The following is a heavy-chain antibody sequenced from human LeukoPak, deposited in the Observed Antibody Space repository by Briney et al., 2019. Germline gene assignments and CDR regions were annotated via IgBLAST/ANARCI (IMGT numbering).Heavy chain of an antibody. CDR2: ILPGDPDT. D-gene: IGHD3-22*01. J-gene: IGHJ4*02. Sequence: ESRNTSAKASGYSFTSYWICGVRQNPAKGLGWRGIILPGDPDTRYSPSFQDYVTISADKSISNAYHQRSSLKTSDTAMYYCARRLTYDSRAYYCLDYWGQGTLVTVSS. CDR1: GYSFTSYW. CDR3: ARRLTYDSRAYYCLDY. V-gene: IGHV5-51*01.